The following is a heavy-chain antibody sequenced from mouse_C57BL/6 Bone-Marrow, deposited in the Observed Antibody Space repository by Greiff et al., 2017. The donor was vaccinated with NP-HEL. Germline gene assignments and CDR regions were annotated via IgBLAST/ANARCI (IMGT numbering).Heavy chain of an antibody. CDR1: GFTFSSYA. J-gene: IGHJ3*01. D-gene: IGHD4-1*01. CDR2: ISDGGSYT. V-gene: IGHV5-4*01. Sequence: EVLLVEPGGGLVKPGGSLKLSCAASGFTFSSYAMPWVRQTPEKRLEWVATISDGGSYTYYPDNVKGRFTITRDNAKSNPYLQMSHLKSEDTAMYYCARDWDWFAYWGQGTLVTVSA. CDR3: ARDWDWFAY.